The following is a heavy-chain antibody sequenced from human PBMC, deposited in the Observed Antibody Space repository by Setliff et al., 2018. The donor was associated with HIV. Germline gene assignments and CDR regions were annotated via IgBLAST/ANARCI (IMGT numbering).Heavy chain of an antibody. V-gene: IGHV4-34*08. Sequence: KSSETLSLTCAVSGGTFSLHYYTWIRQSPLRGLEWIGEINHSGSTNYNPSLKSRVTISVDTSKNQFSLKLSSVTAADTALYYCAGSILTGYYTFGADYWGQGTLVTVSS. CDR1: GGTFSLHY. CDR2: INHSGST. J-gene: IGHJ4*02. D-gene: IGHD3-9*01. CDR3: AGSILTGYYTFGADY.